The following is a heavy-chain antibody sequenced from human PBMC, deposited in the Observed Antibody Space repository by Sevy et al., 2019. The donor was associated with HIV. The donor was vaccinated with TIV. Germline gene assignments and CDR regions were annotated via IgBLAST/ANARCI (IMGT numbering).Heavy chain of an antibody. D-gene: IGHD4-4*01. CDR2: INWNSGKV. J-gene: IGHJ6*02. Sequence: GGSLRLSCTASGFMFDDFAMHWVRQRPGKGLEWVSTINWNSGKVDYVDSVKGRFSVSRDNAKSSLFIEMTSLRGEDTDLYYCVKDLTVTTSEGDFHYGMDVWGQGTTVTVSS. CDR1: GFMFDDFA. CDR3: VKDLTVTTSEGDFHYGMDV. V-gene: IGHV3-9*01.